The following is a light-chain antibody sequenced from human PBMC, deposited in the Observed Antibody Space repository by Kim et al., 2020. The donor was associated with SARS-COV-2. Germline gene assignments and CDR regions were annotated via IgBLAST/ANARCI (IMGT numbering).Light chain of an antibody. V-gene: IGLV2-14*01. CDR3: NSYTSSTSDV. CDR1: SSDVGHYNS. Sequence: QSALTQPASVSGSPGQSITISCTGTSSDVGHYNSVSWYQQHPGKAPKLMIYDVTKRPSGVSIRFSGSKSGNTASLTISGLQAKDEADYYCNSYTSSTSDVFGTGTKVTVL. CDR2: DVT. J-gene: IGLJ1*01.